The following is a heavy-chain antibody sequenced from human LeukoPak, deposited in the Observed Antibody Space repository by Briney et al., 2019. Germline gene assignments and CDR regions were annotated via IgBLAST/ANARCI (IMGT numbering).Heavy chain of an antibody. CDR1: GGSISSSY. CDR2: INHSGST. Sequence: RASETLSRTGTVSGGSISSSYWTWLRPPPGKGLEGIGNINHSGSTRYNPSLKSRVTIFLDMSKNQISLELSSLTAADTAVYYCARATSYAWSGHCTGGYYYMDVWGKGTTVTVSS. CDR3: ARATSYAWSGHCTGGYYYMDV. D-gene: IGHD3-3*01. J-gene: IGHJ6*03. V-gene: IGHV4-59*13.